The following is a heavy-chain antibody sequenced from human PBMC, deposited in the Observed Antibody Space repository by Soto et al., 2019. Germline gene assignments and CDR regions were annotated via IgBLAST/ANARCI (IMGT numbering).Heavy chain of an antibody. V-gene: IGHV1-69*06. CDR3: ATADSSGYYYKLDY. Sequence: GASVKVSCKASGGTFSSYAISWVRQAPGQGLEWMGGIIPTFGTANYAQKFQGRVTITADKSTSTAYMELSSLRSEDTAVYYCATADSSGYYYKLDYWGQGTLVTVSS. J-gene: IGHJ4*02. D-gene: IGHD3-22*01. CDR1: GGTFSSYA. CDR2: IIPTFGTA.